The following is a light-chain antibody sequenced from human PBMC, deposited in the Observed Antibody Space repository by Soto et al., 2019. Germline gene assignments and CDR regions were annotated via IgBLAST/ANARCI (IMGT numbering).Light chain of an antibody. J-gene: IGKJ2*01. Sequence: DNQMTQSPSTLSASLGDRVTITCRASQSIGSWLAWYKQTPGEAPKLLIYKASSLESGVPSRFSGSGSGTEFTLTISSLQPDDFATYHCQQYNSYPSTFGQGTKLDIK. CDR1: QSIGSW. CDR3: QQYNSYPST. CDR2: KAS. V-gene: IGKV1-5*03.